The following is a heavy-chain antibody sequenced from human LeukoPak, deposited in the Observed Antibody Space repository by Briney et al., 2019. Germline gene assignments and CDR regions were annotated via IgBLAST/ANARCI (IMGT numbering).Heavy chain of an antibody. D-gene: IGHD2-2*01. CDR1: GFTFSSYG. Sequence: GGSLRLSCAASGFTFSSYGMHWVRLAPGKGLEWVAVIWYDGSNKYYADSVKGRFTISRDNSKNTLYLQMNSLRAEDTAVYYCAREKIVVVPAAMLDYYYYGMDVWGQGTTVTVSS. V-gene: IGHV3-33*01. J-gene: IGHJ6*02. CDR3: AREKIVVVPAAMLDYYYYGMDV. CDR2: IWYDGSNK.